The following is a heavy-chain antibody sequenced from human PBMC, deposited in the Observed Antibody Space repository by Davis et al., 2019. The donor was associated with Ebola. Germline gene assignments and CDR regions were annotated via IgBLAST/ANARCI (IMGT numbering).Heavy chain of an antibody. V-gene: IGHV3-13*01. D-gene: IGHD3-10*01. Sequence: PGGSLRLSCAASGFTFSSHDMHWVRQATGKGLEWVSAIGTAGDTYYPGSVKGRFTISREKAKNSLYLQMNSLRGEDTAVYYCARAGFGEIYFDYWGQGTLVTVSS. CDR1: GFTFSSHD. J-gene: IGHJ4*02. CDR2: IGTAGDT. CDR3: ARAGFGEIYFDY.